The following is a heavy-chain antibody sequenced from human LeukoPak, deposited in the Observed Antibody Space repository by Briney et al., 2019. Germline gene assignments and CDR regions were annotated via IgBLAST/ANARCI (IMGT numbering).Heavy chain of an antibody. D-gene: IGHD3-10*01. CDR3: ARGPSYYGSGSYKDY. J-gene: IGHJ4*02. CDR1: GGSFGGYY. V-gene: IGHV4-34*01. Sequence: SETLSLTCAVYGGSFGGYYWSWIRQPPGKGLEWIGEINHSGSTNYNPSLKSRVTISVDTSKNQFSLKLSSVTAADTAVYYCARGPSYYGSGSYKDYWGQGTLVTVSS. CDR2: INHSGST.